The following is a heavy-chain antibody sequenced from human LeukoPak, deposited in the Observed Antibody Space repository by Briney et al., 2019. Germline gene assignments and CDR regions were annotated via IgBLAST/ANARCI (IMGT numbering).Heavy chain of an antibody. CDR3: ARLTDSSGD. CDR1: GFTFSIYI. V-gene: IGHV3-21*06. D-gene: IGHD6-19*01. J-gene: IGHJ4*02. Sequence: GGSLRLSCGVPGFTFSIYIMNWVRQAPGKGLEWVSSISSTSSSIYYADSVKGRFTISRNNANNSLYLQMNSLRAEDTAVYYCARLTDSSGDWGQGTLVTVSS. CDR2: ISSTSSSI.